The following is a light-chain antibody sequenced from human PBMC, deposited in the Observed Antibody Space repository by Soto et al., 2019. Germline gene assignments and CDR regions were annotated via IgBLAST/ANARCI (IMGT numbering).Light chain of an antibody. V-gene: IGLV2-14*03. CDR1: SSDVGGYNY. CDR2: DVS. J-gene: IGLJ2*01. CDR3: CSYTSGSTLVV. Sequence: QSVLTQPASVSGSPGQSITISCAGTSSDVGGYNYVSWYQQHPGKAPKLIIHDVSNRPSGISNRFTGSKSGNTASLTISGFLSDDEFDYFCCSYTSGSTLVVFGGGTKVTV.